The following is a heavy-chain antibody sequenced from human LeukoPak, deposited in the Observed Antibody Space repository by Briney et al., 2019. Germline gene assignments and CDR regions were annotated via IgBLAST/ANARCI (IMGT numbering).Heavy chain of an antibody. CDR2: IKEDESAK. Sequence: GGSLRLSCVASGFIFTDHWMSWVRQAPGKGLDWVANIKEDESAKFYADSVRGRFTISRDNAKNSLYLEMNNLRVEDTVVYYCARAVDVADYWGRGTLVTVSS. CDR1: GFIFTDHW. J-gene: IGHJ4*02. CDR3: ARAVDVADY. D-gene: IGHD3-16*01. V-gene: IGHV3-7*01.